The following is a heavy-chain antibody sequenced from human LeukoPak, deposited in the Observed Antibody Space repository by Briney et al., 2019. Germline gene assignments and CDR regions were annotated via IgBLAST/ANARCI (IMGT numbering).Heavy chain of an antibody. CDR1: GGTFSSYA. CDR3: AVIVVVTAIRTNDAFDI. D-gene: IGHD2-21*02. J-gene: IGHJ3*02. Sequence: ASVKVSCKASGGTFSSYAISWVRQAPGQGLEWMGGIIPIFGTANYAQKFQGRVTITADESTSTAYMELSSLRSEDTAVYYCAVIVVVTAIRTNDAFDIWGQGTMVTVSS. CDR2: IIPIFGTA. V-gene: IGHV1-69*13.